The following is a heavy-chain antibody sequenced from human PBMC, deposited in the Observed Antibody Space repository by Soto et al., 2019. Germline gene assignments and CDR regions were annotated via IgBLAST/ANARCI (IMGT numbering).Heavy chain of an antibody. V-gene: IGHV1-2*02. D-gene: IGHD6-13*01. CDR2: INPHSGGT. CDR1: GFTFSAYY. CDR3: ARSLLDEYSSSWRSAYYGMDV. J-gene: IGHJ6*02. Sequence: QVQLVQSGAEVKKLGASVKVSCKASGFTFSAYYIYWVRQAPGQGLEWSGWINPHSGGTNNAQKFQGRVNMTTDTSASTVYMELRALIPDDPAVYYCARSLLDEYSSSWRSAYYGMDVWGQGTTVTVSS.